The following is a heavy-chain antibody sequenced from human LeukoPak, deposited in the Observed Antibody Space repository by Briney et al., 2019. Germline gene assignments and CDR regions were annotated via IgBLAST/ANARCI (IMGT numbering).Heavy chain of an antibody. CDR1: GGSITNYY. CDR2: IYYSGST. CDR3: ARDRIVVVPAAMQGYYYGMDV. V-gene: IGHV4-59*01. D-gene: IGHD2-2*01. Sequence: SETLSLTCSVSGGSITNYYWSWIRQPPGKGLEWIGYIYYSGSTNYNPSLKSRVTISVDTSKNQFSLKLSSVTAADTAVYYCARDRIVVVPAAMQGYYYGMDVWGQGTTVTVSS. J-gene: IGHJ6*02.